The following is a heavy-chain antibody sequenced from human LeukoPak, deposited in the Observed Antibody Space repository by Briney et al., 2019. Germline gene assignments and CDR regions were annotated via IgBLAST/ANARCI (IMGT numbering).Heavy chain of an antibody. CDR1: GGSFSGYY. Sequence: PSETLSLTCAVYGGSFSGYYWSWIRQPPGKGLEWTGYIYYSGSTNYNPSLKSRVTISVDTSKNQFSLKLSSVTAADTAVYYCARGTYYYDSSLGYWGQGTLVTVSS. D-gene: IGHD3-22*01. CDR3: ARGTYYYDSSLGY. CDR2: IYYSGST. V-gene: IGHV4-59*01. J-gene: IGHJ4*02.